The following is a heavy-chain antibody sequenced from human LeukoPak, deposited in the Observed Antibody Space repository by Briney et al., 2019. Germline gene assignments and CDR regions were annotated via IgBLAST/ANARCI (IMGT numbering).Heavy chain of an antibody. J-gene: IGHJ4*02. CDR2: INSDGSST. CDR1: VFTFISYW. V-gene: IGHV3-74*01. CDR3: ARSVAVVTATFGY. D-gene: IGHD2-15*01. Sequence: GGSLRLSFAASVFTFISYWMHWVRQAPGKGLVWVSRINSDGSSTSYADSVKGRFTISRDNAKNTLYLQMNSLRAEDTAVYYCARSVAVVTATFGYWGQGTLVTVSS.